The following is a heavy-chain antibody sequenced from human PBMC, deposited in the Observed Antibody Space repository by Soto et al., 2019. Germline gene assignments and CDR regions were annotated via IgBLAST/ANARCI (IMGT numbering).Heavy chain of an antibody. D-gene: IGHD2-2*01. CDR2: ISYEGSTK. J-gene: IGHJ4*02. V-gene: IGHV3-30-3*01. Sequence: QVQLVESGGGVVQPGRSLRLSCAASGFTFSSYAMHWVRQAPGKGLEWVAAISYEGSTKYYADSVKGRFTISRDDSKNTLCLQTSSLRAEDTAVYYCARDDCISITCFPLYWAQGTLVTVSS. CDR1: GFTFSSYA. CDR3: ARDDCISITCFPLY.